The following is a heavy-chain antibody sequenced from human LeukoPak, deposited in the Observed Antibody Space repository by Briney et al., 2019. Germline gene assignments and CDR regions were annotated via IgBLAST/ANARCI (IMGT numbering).Heavy chain of an antibody. V-gene: IGHV1-18*01. CDR2: SSAYNGNT. J-gene: IGHJ4*02. CDR3: ARYSPTVTGLN. CDR1: GYTFTSYG. D-gene: IGHD4-17*01. Sequence: RASVKVSCKASGYTFTSYGINWVRQAPGQGLEWMGWSSAYNGNTNYAQKFQGRVTMTTDTSTSTAYMELRSLRSVDTAVYYCARYSPTVTGLNWGQGTLVTVSS.